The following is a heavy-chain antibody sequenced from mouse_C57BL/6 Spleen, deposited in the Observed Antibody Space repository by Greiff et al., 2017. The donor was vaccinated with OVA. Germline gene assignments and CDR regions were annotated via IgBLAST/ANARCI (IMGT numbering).Heavy chain of an antibody. Sequence: EVHLVESGGGLVKPGGSLKLSCAASGFTFSSYAMSWVRQTPEKRLEWVATISDGGSYTYYPDNVKGRFTISRDNAKNNLYLQMSHLKSEDTAMYYCARDRAGSSYSYYFDYWGQGTTLTVSS. CDR2: ISDGGSYT. D-gene: IGHD1-1*01. V-gene: IGHV5-4*01. J-gene: IGHJ2*01. CDR3: ARDRAGSSYSYYFDY. CDR1: GFTFSSYA.